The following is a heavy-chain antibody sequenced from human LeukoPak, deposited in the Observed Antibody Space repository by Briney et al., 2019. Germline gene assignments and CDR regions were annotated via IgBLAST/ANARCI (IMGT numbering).Heavy chain of an antibody. J-gene: IGHJ4*02. CDR2: INHSGST. Sequence: SETLSLTCAVYGGSFSGYYWSWIRQPPGKGLEWIGEINHSGSTNYNPSLKSRVTISVDTSKNQFSLKLNSVTAADTAVYYCASRYFCSSTSCYTFDCWGQGTLVTVSS. D-gene: IGHD2-2*02. V-gene: IGHV4-34*01. CDR3: ASRYFCSSTSCYTFDC. CDR1: GGSFSGYY.